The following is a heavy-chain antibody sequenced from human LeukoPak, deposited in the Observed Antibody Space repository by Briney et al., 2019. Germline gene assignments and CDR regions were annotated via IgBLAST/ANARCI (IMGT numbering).Heavy chain of an antibody. V-gene: IGHV3-72*01. CDR1: RFTFSDHY. J-gene: IGHJ3*02. CDR2: IRTRAKSYTT. D-gene: IGHD3-22*01. CDR3: ARVGDYYDTRGFSSDAFDI. Sequence: PGGSLRLSCAASRFTFSDHYTDWVRQAPGKGLEWVARIRTRAKSYTTLYAPSVRDRFSISRDDSTNSVYLQMNSLKTEDTAVYFCARVGDYYDTRGFSSDAFDIWGLGTMVTVAS.